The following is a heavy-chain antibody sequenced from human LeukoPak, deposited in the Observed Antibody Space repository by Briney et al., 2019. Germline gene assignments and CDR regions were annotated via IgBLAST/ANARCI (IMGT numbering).Heavy chain of an antibody. CDR2: IRYDGSNK. CDR3: AKDRTSDNSDDDY. CDR1: GFTFSRYG. D-gene: IGHD3-22*01. J-gene: IGHJ4*02. V-gene: IGHV3-30*02. Sequence: QPGGSLRLXCAASGFTFSRYGMHWVRQAPGKGLEWVAFIRYDGSNKYYADSVKGRFTVSRDNSKNTLYLETNSLRTEDTAVYYCAKDRTSDNSDDDYWGQGTLVTVSS.